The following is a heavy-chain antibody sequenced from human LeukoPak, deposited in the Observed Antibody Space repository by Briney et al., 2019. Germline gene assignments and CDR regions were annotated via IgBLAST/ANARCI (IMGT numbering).Heavy chain of an antibody. Sequence: KPSETLSLTCTVSGYSISSGYYWGWIRQPPGKGLEWIGSIYHSGSTYYNPSLKSRVTISVDTSKNQFSLKLSSVTAADTAVYYCARDSRLRFLVPIGNYFDYWGQGTLVTVSS. CDR2: IYHSGST. V-gene: IGHV4-38-2*02. CDR3: ARDSRLRFLVPIGNYFDY. CDR1: GYSISSGYY. D-gene: IGHD3-3*01. J-gene: IGHJ4*02.